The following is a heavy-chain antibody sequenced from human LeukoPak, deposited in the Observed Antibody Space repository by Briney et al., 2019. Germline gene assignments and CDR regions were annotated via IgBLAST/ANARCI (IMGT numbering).Heavy chain of an antibody. D-gene: IGHD6-19*01. CDR3: ARAVLAVAGTRTPDFQH. J-gene: IGHJ1*01. Sequence: GGSLRLSCAASGFTFSDYYMSWIRQAPEKGLEWVSYISSSSSYTNYADSVKGRFTISRDNAKNSLYLQMNSLRAEDTAVYYFARAVLAVAGTRTPDFQHWGQGTLVTVSS. CDR2: ISSSSSYT. CDR1: GFTFSDYY. V-gene: IGHV3-11*06.